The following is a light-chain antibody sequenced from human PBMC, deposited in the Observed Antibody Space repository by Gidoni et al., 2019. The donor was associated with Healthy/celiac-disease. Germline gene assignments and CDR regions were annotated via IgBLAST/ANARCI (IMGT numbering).Light chain of an antibody. J-gene: IGLJ2*01. V-gene: IGLV1-44*01. CDR3: AAWDDSLNGHVV. CDR2: SNN. CDR1: SSNIGSNT. Sequence: QSVLTQPPSASGTPGQRVTISCSGSSSNIGSNTVNWYQQLPRTAPNLLIYSNNQRPSEVPDRFSGSKSGTSASLAISGRQSEDEADYYCAAWDDSLNGHVVFGGGTKLTVL.